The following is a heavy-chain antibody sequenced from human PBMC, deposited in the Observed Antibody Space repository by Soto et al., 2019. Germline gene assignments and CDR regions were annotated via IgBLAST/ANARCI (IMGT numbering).Heavy chain of an antibody. CDR1: GYTFTGYY. Sequence: ASVKVSCKASGYTFTGYYMHWVRQAPGQGLEWMGWINPNSGGTNYAQKFQGRVTMTRDTSISTAYMELSRLRSDDTAVYYCARWESGQEDSGMDVWGQGTTVTVSS. V-gene: IGHV1-2*02. D-gene: IGHD1-1*01. J-gene: IGHJ6*02. CDR3: ARWESGQEDSGMDV. CDR2: INPNSGGT.